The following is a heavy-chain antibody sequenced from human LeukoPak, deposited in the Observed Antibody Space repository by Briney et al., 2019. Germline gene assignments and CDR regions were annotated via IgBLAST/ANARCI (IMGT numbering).Heavy chain of an antibody. CDR3: ARDESYGPFYYYYMDV. D-gene: IGHD5-18*01. CDR2: ISGSGGST. CDR1: GFTFSSYA. J-gene: IGHJ6*03. V-gene: IGHV3-23*01. Sequence: GGSLRLSCAASGFTFSSYAMSWVRQAPGKGLEWVSAISGSGGSTYYADSVKGRFTISRDNSKNTLYLQMNSLRAEDTAVYYCARDESYGPFYYYYMDVWGKGTTVTVSS.